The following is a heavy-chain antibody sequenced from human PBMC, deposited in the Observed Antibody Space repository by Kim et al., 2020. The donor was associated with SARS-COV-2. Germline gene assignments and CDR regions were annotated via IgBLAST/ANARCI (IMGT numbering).Heavy chain of an antibody. CDR1: GGSISRHY. V-gene: IGHV4-59*11. CDR2: IYYSGTT. D-gene: IGHD2-15*01. J-gene: IGHJ2*01. CDR3: ARLLGSYWYFDL. Sequence: SETLSLTCTVSGGSISRHYWSWIRQPPGKGLEWIGYIYYSGTTNYNPSLKSRVTISVDTSKDQFSLKLSSVTAADTALYYCARLLGSYWYFDLWGRGTLVTVSS.